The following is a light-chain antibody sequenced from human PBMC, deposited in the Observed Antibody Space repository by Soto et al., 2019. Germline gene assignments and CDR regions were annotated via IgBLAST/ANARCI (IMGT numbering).Light chain of an antibody. CDR1: QDISNY. Sequence: DIPMTQSPSSLSASVGDRVTITCQASQDISNYLNWYQQKPGKAPKLLIYDASNLETGVPSRFSGSGSGTDFTFTISSLQSEDIATYYCQEYDNHPLTFGGGTKVEIK. CDR3: QEYDNHPLT. J-gene: IGKJ4*01. V-gene: IGKV1-33*01. CDR2: DAS.